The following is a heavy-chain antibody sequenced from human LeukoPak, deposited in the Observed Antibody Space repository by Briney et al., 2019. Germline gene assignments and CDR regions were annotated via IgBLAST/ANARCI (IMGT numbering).Heavy chain of an antibody. CDR1: GFTFSSYA. CDR3: AKDSRYSGNYKAFDS. J-gene: IGHJ3*02. D-gene: IGHD1-26*01. CDR2: ISGSGSST. V-gene: IGHV3-23*01. Sequence: PGGSLRLSCAASGFTFSSYAMSWVRQAPGKGLEWVSGISGSGSSTNYADSVKGRFTISRDNSKNTLYLQMNSLRAEDTAVFYCAKDSRYSGNYKAFDSWGPGTMVTVSS.